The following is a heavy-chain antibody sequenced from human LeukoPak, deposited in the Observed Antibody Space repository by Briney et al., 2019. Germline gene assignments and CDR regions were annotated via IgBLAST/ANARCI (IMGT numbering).Heavy chain of an antibody. V-gene: IGHV3-21*01. J-gene: IGHJ4*02. D-gene: IGHD1-20*01. Sequence: GGSLRLSCVASGFTFSTYSMNWVRQAPGKGLEWVSFISTSSNYIYYADSVKGRFTISRDNAKNSLYLQMNSLRAEDTAVYYCARDNWIEAHYFDYWGQGTLVTVSS. CDR2: ISTSSNYI. CDR1: GFTFSTYS. CDR3: ARDNWIEAHYFDY.